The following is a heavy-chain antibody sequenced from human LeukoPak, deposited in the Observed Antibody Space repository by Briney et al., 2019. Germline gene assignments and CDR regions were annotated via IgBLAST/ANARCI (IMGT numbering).Heavy chain of an antibody. D-gene: IGHD3-10*01. V-gene: IGHV3-30-3*01. CDR3: ARANVLLWFGELYS. CDR2: ISYDGSNK. CDR1: GFTFSSYA. Sequence: GGSLRLSCVASGFTFSSYAMHWVRQAPGKGLEWVAVISYDGSNKYYADSVKGRFTISRDNSKNTLYLQMNSLRAEDTAVYYCARANVLLWFGELYSWGQGTLVTVSS. J-gene: IGHJ4*02.